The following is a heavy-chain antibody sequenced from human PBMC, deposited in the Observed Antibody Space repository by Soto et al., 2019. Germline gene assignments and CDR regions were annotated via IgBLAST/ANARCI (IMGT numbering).Heavy chain of an antibody. D-gene: IGHD6-6*01. Sequence: PXETLSLTCTVAGGSISSDANFWSWIRQLPGRGLEWIGYISYTGRTYYTPSLNSRLTISLDTSKNLFSLRLSAVTAADTAVYFCARGSFSSSSSWFDHWGQGTLVTVSS. CDR3: ARGSFSSSSSWFDH. CDR1: GGSISSDANF. J-gene: IGHJ5*02. CDR2: ISYTGRT. V-gene: IGHV4-31*03.